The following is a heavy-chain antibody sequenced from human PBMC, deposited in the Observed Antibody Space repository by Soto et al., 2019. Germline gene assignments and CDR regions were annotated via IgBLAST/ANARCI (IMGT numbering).Heavy chain of an antibody. V-gene: IGHV4-31*03. J-gene: IGHJ4*02. CDR2: IYYSGST. D-gene: IGHD3-3*01. Sequence: LSLTCTVSGGSISSGGYYWSWIRQHPGKGLEWIGYIYYSGSTYYNPSLKSRVTISVDTSKNQFSLKLSSVTAADTAVYYCASLYYDFWSGYSPFDYWGQGTLVTVSS. CDR3: ASLYYDFWSGYSPFDY. CDR1: GGSISSGGYY.